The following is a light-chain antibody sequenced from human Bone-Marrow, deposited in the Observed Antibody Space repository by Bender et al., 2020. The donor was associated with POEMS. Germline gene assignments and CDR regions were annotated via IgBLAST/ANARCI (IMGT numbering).Light chain of an antibody. CDR2: DDK. J-gene: IGLJ1*01. V-gene: IGLV3-21*02. CDR1: NIGSKS. CDR3: QVWDSVADNFV. Sequence: SYVLTQSPSVSVAPGQTVRITCGGNNIGSKSVHWYQQKPGQAPVLVVFDDKDRPSGIPDRFSGSNSGNTATLTISGVGAGDEADYYCQVWDSVADNFVFGGGTKVTVL.